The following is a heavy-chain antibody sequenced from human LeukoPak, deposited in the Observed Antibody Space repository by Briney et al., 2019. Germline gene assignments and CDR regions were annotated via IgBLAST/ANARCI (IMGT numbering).Heavy chain of an antibody. D-gene: IGHD1-26*01. J-gene: IGHJ4*02. V-gene: IGHV3-9*01. CDR2: INWNSGSK. CDR1: GFTFDDYA. CDR3: AKALTSRYGSSYFDY. Sequence: GGSLRLSCAASGFTFDDYAMHWVRQVPGKGLEWVSGINWNSGSKGYADSVEGRFTISRDNAKNSLHLQMNSLRGEDTALYFCAKALTSRYGSSYFDYWGQGTLVTVSS.